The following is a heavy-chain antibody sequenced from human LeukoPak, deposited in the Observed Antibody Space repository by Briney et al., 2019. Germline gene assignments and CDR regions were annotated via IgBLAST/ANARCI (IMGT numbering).Heavy chain of an antibody. Sequence: PSETLSLTCTVSGGSISSYCWSWIRQPPGKGLEWIGYIYYSGSTNYNPSLKSRVTISVDTSKNQFSLKLSSVTAADTAVYYCARVLLWFGEGGGFDYWGQGTLVTASS. V-gene: IGHV4-59*01. J-gene: IGHJ4*02. D-gene: IGHD3-10*01. CDR3: ARVLLWFGEGGGFDY. CDR2: IYYSGST. CDR1: GGSISSYC.